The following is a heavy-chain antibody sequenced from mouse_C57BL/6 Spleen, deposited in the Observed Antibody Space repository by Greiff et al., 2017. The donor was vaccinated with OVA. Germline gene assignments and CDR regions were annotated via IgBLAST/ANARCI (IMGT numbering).Heavy chain of an antibody. D-gene: IGHD2-5*01. Sequence: QVQLQQSGAELVKPGASVKISCKASGYAFSSYWMNWVKQRPGKGLEWIGQIYPGDGDTNYNGKFKGKATLTADKSSSTAYMQLSSLTSEDSAVYFCARGGSNYFYYYAMDYWGQGTSVTVSS. CDR1: GYAFSSYW. J-gene: IGHJ4*01. CDR3: ARGGSNYFYYYAMDY. V-gene: IGHV1-80*01. CDR2: IYPGDGDT.